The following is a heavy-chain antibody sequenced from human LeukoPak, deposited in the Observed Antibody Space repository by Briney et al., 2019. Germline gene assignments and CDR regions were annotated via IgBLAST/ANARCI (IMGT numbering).Heavy chain of an antibody. CDR3: ARGRLYYDFWCGYLYYFDY. Sequence: SETLSLTCAVYGGSFSGYYWSWIRQPPGKGLEWIGEINHSGSTNYNPSLKSRVTVSVDTSKNQFSLKLSSVTAADTAVYYCARGRLYYDFWCGYLYYFDYWGQGTLVTVSS. V-gene: IGHV4-34*01. J-gene: IGHJ4*02. CDR2: INHSGST. D-gene: IGHD3-3*01. CDR1: GGSFSGYY.